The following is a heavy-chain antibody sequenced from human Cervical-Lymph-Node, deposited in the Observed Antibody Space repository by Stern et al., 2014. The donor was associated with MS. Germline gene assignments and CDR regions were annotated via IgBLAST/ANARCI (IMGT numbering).Heavy chain of an antibody. CDR3: ARAVLRFLEWLPDY. CDR2: IWYDGSNK. V-gene: IGHV3-33*01. J-gene: IGHJ4*02. CDR1: GFTFSSYG. D-gene: IGHD3-3*01. Sequence: DQLVESGGGVVQPGRSLRLSCAASGFTFSSYGMHWVRQAPGKGLEWVAVIWYDGSNKYYADSVKGRFTISRDNSKNTLYLQMNSLRAEDTAVYYCARAVLRFLEWLPDYWGQGTLVTVSS.